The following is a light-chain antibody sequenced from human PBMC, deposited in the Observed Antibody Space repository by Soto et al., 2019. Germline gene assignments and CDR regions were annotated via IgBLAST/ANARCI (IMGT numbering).Light chain of an antibody. Sequence: SYELTQPPSVSVSPGQTARITCSGDALPKQYAYWYQQKPGQAPVLVIYKDIERPSGIPERFSGSSSGTTVTLTISGVQAEDEADYYCQSADSSGTLFGGGTKLTVL. J-gene: IGLJ2*01. CDR3: QSADSSGTL. CDR2: KDI. V-gene: IGLV3-25*03. CDR1: ALPKQY.